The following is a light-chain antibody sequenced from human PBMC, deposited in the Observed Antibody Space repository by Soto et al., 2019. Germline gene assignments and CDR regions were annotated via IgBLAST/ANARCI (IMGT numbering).Light chain of an antibody. Sequence: DIQMTQSPSSLSASVGDRVTITCRASQAITNYYLAWFQQKPGKAPKSLIYAASSLQSGVPSKLSGSGSGTDFTLTISSLQPEESATYYCQQYHKYTLTFGGGTKVEIK. CDR3: QQYHKYTLT. CDR1: QAITNY. J-gene: IGKJ4*01. V-gene: IGKV1-16*02. CDR2: AAS.